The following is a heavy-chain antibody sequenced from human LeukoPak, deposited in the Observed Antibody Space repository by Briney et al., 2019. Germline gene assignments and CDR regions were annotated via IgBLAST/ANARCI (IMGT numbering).Heavy chain of an antibody. D-gene: IGHD2/OR15-2a*01. J-gene: IGHJ6*04. Sequence: GGSLRLSCAASGFTFSDYYMSWIRQAPGKGLEWVSYISSSSSYTNYADPVKGRFTISRDNAKNSLYLQMNSLRAEDTAVYYCARAFRLYGMDVWGKGTTVTVSS. CDR1: GFTFSDYY. CDR2: ISSSSSYT. V-gene: IGHV3-11*06. CDR3: ARAFRLYGMDV.